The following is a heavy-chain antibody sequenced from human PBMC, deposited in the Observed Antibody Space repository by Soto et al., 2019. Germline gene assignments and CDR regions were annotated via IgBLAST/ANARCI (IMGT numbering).Heavy chain of an antibody. CDR3: TRALIVVVVAATPGAFDI. CDR1: GFSFGDYG. V-gene: IGHV3-49*04. CDR2: ITSKPYGGTT. D-gene: IGHD2-15*01. J-gene: IGHJ3*02. Sequence: PGGFLRLSSTASGFSFGDYGMSWVRQAPGKGLEWVGFITSKPYGGTTEYAASVKGRFTISRDDSKSIAYLQMNSLKTEDTAVYYCTRALIVVVVAATPGAFDIWGQGTVVTVSS.